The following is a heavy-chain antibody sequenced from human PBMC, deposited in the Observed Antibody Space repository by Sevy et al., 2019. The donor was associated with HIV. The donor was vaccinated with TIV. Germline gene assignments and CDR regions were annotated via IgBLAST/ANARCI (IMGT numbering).Heavy chain of an antibody. CDR1: GFTFSSYG. V-gene: IGHV3-30*18. CDR2: ISYHGSNK. J-gene: IGHJ4*02. D-gene: IGHD1-20*01. CDR3: ANALSITGTTWGYFDY. Sequence: GESLKICCAASGFTFSSYGMHWVRQAPGKGLEWVAVISYHGSNKYYADSVKGRFTISRDNSKNTLYLQMNSLRAEDTAVYYCANALSITGTTWGYFDYWVQGTLVTVSS.